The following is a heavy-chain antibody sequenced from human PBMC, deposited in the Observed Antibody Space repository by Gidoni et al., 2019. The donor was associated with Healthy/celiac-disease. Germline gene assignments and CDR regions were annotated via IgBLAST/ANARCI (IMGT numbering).Heavy chain of an antibody. D-gene: IGHD2-2*01. J-gene: IGHJ6*02. V-gene: IGHV3-30*04. CDR3: ARSIVVVPAARPYYYYYYGMDV. CDR2: ISYDGINK. CDR1: GFTFSSYA. Sequence: QVQLVESGGGVVQPGRSLILPCAASGFTFSSYAMHWVPPAPGQALGKGREWVAVISYDGINKYDADSVKVRFTIARDNSKNTLYLQMNSLRAEDTAVYYCARSIVVVPAARPYYYYYYGMDVWGQGTTVTVSS.